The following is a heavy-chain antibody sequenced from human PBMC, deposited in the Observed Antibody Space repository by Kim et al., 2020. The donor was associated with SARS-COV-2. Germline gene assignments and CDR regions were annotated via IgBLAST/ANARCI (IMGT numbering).Heavy chain of an antibody. CDR3: ARLGTIFGVGGPFDY. J-gene: IGHJ4*02. D-gene: IGHD3-3*01. CDR2: IIPIFGTA. Sequence: SVKVSCKASGGTFSSYAISWVRQAPGQGLEWMGGIIPIFGTANYAQKFQGRVTITADESTSTAYMELSSLRSEDTAVYYCARLGTIFGVGGPFDYWGQGTLVTVSS. CDR1: GGTFSSYA. V-gene: IGHV1-69*13.